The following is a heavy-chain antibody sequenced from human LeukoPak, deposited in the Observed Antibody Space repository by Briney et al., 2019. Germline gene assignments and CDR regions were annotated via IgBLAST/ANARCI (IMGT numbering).Heavy chain of an antibody. CDR2: INPSGGST. Sequence: ASVKVSCKASGYTFTSYYMHWVRQAPGQGLEWMGIINPSGGSTSYAQKFQGRVTMTRDMSTSTVYMELSSLRSEGTAVYYCARSAMIAVLGEVNDAFDIWGQGTMVTVSS. CDR3: ARSAMIAVLGEVNDAFDI. CDR1: GYTFTSYY. J-gene: IGHJ3*02. D-gene: IGHD3-16*01. V-gene: IGHV1-46*01.